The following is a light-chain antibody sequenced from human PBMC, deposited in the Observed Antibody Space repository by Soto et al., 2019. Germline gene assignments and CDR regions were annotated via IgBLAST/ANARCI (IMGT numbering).Light chain of an antibody. CDR3: SSYTSSSTPPVV. CDR2: EVS. CDR1: SSDVGGYNY. Sequence: QAVVTQPASVSGSPGQSITISCTGTSSDVGGYNYVSWYQQHPGKAPKLMIYEVSNRPSGVSNRFSGSKSANTASLTISGLQAEDEADYYCSSYTSSSTPPVVFGGGTKLTVL. J-gene: IGLJ2*01. V-gene: IGLV2-14*01.